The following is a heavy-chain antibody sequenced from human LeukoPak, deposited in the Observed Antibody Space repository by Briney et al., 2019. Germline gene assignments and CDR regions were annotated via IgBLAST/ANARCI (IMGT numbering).Heavy chain of an antibody. CDR3: ARHPRGRNTYYYGSGIGWFDP. J-gene: IGHJ5*02. Sequence: SGTLSLTCAVSGGSISSSNWWSWVRQPPGKGLEWIGEIYHSGSTNYNPSLKSRVTISVDTSKNQFSLKLSSVTAADTAVYYCARHPRGRNTYYYGSGIGWFDPWGQGTLVTVSS. D-gene: IGHD3-10*01. CDR2: IYHSGST. CDR1: GGSISSSNW. V-gene: IGHV4-4*02.